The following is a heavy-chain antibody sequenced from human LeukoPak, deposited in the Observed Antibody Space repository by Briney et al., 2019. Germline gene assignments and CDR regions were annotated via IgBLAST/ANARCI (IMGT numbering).Heavy chain of an antibody. Sequence: ASVKVSCKASGYTFTSYDMNWVRQATGQGLDWMGWMNPNTGNTGYAQKFQGRVPMTRDSSISTAYMELTSLTSEDTAVYYCASMPLAAARKPNYYYYYMDVWGRGTTVTVSS. CDR3: ASMPLAAARKPNYYYYYMDV. J-gene: IGHJ6*03. CDR2: MNPNTGNT. V-gene: IGHV1-8*01. D-gene: IGHD6-13*01. CDR1: GYTFTSYD.